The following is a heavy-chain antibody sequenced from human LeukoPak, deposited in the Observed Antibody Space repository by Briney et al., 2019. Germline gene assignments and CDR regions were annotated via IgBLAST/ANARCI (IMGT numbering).Heavy chain of an antibody. CDR3: ARHYSSGGYYFDY. V-gene: IGHV4-59*08. CDR2: IYYSGST. D-gene: IGHD6-19*01. J-gene: IGHJ4*02. CDR1: GGSISSYY. Sequence: SETLSLTCTVSGGSISSYYWSWIRQPPGKGLEWIGYIYYSGSTNYNPSLKSRVTISVDTSKNQFSLKLSSVTAADTAVYYCARHYSSGGYYFDYGGQGPLATVSS.